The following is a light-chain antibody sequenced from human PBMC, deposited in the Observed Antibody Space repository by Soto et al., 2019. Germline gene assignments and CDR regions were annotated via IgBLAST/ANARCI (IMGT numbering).Light chain of an antibody. CDR2: DAS. V-gene: IGKV1-33*01. CDR3: QQYETIPT. Sequence: DIQMTQSPSSLSASVGDRVTITHQASQNIKNYFNWYQQKPGRVPXXLIYDASNLEAGDPSRFRGSGSGTDFTFTISRLQPEDIATYYCQQYETIPTFGQGTRLEIK. J-gene: IGKJ5*01. CDR1: QNIKNY.